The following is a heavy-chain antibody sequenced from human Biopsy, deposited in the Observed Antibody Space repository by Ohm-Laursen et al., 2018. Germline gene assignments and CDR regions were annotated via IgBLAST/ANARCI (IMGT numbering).Heavy chain of an antibody. CDR1: GDSISSYY. CDR3: ARDSGILNYGNFKYYHYYGMDV. J-gene: IGHJ6*02. Sequence: SETLSLTCTVSGDSISSYYWSWIRQPPGKGLEWIGHIYYSVMTNYNPSLQSRVSISVDTSRNQVSLTLSSVTAADTAVYYCARDSGILNYGNFKYYHYYGMDVWGQGTKATVSS. CDR2: IYYSVMT. D-gene: IGHD4-11*01. V-gene: IGHV4-59*01.